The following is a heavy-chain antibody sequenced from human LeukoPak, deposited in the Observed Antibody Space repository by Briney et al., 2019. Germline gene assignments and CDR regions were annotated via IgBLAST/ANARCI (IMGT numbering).Heavy chain of an antibody. D-gene: IGHD7-27*01. CDR2: INPNSGGT. Sequence: ASVKVSCKASGYTFTGYYMHWVRQAPGQGLEWMGWINPNSGGTNYAQKFQGRVTMTRDTSISTAYMELSRLRSDDTAVYYCARRTGRDDAFDIWGQGTMVTVSS. J-gene: IGHJ3*02. CDR1: GYTFTGYY. CDR3: ARRTGRDDAFDI. V-gene: IGHV1-2*02.